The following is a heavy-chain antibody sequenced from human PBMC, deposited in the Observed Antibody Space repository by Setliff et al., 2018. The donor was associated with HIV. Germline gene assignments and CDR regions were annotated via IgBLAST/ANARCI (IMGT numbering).Heavy chain of an antibody. D-gene: IGHD2-21*02. CDR2: IYTSGST. CDR3: ARVVGTRAVDY. Sequence: PSETLSLTCSVSGGSVSSDKFYWTWIRQPAGKGLEWIGHIYTSGSTNYNPSLKSRVTISVDTSKNQFSLKLSSVTAADTAVYYCARVVGTRAVDYWGQGTLVTVSS. J-gene: IGHJ4*02. V-gene: IGHV4-61*09. CDR1: GGSVSSDKFY.